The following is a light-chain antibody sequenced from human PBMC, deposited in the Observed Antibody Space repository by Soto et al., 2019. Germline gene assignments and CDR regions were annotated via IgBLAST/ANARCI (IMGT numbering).Light chain of an antibody. Sequence: MELTQSPDTRSLSPVERATLSCMASQSVSSTYLAWYQQKPGQAPRLLIYDAASRATGIPDRFSGSGSGTDFSLTIGRLEPEVFGVYYCQQYGTSPGLFTFGAGTKVDIK. CDR1: QSVSSTY. CDR2: DAA. J-gene: IGKJ3*01. V-gene: IGKV3-20*01. CDR3: QQYGTSPGLFT.